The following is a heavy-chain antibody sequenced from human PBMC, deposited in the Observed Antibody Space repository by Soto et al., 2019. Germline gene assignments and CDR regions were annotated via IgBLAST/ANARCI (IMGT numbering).Heavy chain of an antibody. CDR1: GFTFSNYA. Sequence: EVQLLESGGGLVQPGGSLRLSCAASGFTFSNYAVTWVRQAPGKGLEWVSTISGSGGSTYYADSVKGRFTISRDNSKNPRYLQVNSLRAEDTAVYYCAKDQGSSWYEIDYWGQGTLVTVSS. V-gene: IGHV3-23*01. J-gene: IGHJ4*02. CDR3: AKDQGSSWYEIDY. CDR2: ISGSGGST. D-gene: IGHD6-13*01.